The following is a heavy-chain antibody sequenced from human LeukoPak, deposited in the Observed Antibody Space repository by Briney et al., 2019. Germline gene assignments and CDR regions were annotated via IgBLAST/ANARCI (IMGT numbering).Heavy chain of an antibody. CDR3: ARGRSGRGLAGGYDAFDI. CDR1: GGSISSSNW. D-gene: IGHD1-26*01. V-gene: IGHV4-4*02. Sequence: PSETLSLTCAVSGGSISSSNWWSWVRPPPGKGLEWIGEIYHSGSTNYNPSLKSRVTISVDKSKNQFSLKLSSVTAADTAVYYCARGRSGRGLAGGYDAFDIWGQGTMVTVSS. CDR2: IYHSGST. J-gene: IGHJ3*02.